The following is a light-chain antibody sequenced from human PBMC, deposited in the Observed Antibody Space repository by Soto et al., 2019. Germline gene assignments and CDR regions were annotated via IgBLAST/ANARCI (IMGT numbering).Light chain of an antibody. CDR2: GAS. Sequence: DIQMTQSPSSLSASIGDRATITCRAGQFISKYLNWYQQKPGRAPKLLIFGASNLERGIPSRFSGSGSWTEFTLTISGLQPDDFATYICQQTSAAVSFGPGTTVDI. CDR3: QQTSAAVS. V-gene: IGKV1-39*01. J-gene: IGKJ3*01. CDR1: QFISKY.